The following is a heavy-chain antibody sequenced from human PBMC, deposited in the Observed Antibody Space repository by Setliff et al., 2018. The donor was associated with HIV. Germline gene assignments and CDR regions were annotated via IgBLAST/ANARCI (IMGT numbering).Heavy chain of an antibody. J-gene: IGHJ1*01. CDR1: GGSISSYY. Sequence: SETLSLTCTVSGGSISSYYWSWIRQPPGKGLEWIGYIYYSGSTNYNPSLKSRVTISVDTSKNQFSLKLSSVTAADTAIYYCARGADASGYFYREYFQHWGQGTLVTVSS. V-gene: IGHV4-59*08. CDR3: ARGADASGYFYREYFQH. D-gene: IGHD3-22*01. CDR2: IYYSGST.